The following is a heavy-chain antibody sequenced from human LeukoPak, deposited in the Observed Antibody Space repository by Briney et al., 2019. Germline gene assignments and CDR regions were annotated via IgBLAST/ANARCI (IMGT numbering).Heavy chain of an antibody. V-gene: IGHV3-21*01. CDR2: ISSRSSYI. Sequence: GGSLRLSCAASGFTFSTYTMNWVRQAPGKGLEWVSSISSRSSYIYYADSVKGRFTISRDNAKNSLYLQMNSLRAEDTAVYYCARDRSTVTQDPYNWFDPWGQGTLVTVSS. CDR3: ARDRSTVTQDPYNWFDP. J-gene: IGHJ5*02. CDR1: GFTFSTYT. D-gene: IGHD4-17*01.